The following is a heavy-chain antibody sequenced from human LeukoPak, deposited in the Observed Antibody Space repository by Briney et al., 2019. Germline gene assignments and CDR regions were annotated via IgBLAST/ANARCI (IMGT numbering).Heavy chain of an antibody. CDR3: AGSSAFDAFDI. CDR1: GGSISSYS. V-gene: IGHV4-59*08. Sequence: PSETLSLTCTVSGGSISSYSWNWIRQPPGKGPEWIGYIYYRGSTNNNPSLKSRVTISVDTSKNQFSLKLSSVTAADTAVYYCAGSSAFDAFDIWGQGTMVTVSP. D-gene: IGHD3-22*01. CDR2: IYYRGST. J-gene: IGHJ3*02.